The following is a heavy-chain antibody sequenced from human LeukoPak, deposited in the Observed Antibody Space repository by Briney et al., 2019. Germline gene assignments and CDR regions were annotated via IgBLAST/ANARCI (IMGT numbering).Heavy chain of an antibody. CDR1: GFTFSSYS. D-gene: IGHD6-13*01. Sequence: GGSLRLSCAASGFTFSSYSMNWVRQAPGKGLEWVSYISSSSSTIYYADSVKGRFTISRDNAKNSLYLQMNSLRAEDTAVYYCAKGGAGKGSYYYYYMDVWGKGTTVTVSS. V-gene: IGHV3-48*01. J-gene: IGHJ6*03. CDR2: ISSSSSTI. CDR3: AKGGAGKGSYYYYYMDV.